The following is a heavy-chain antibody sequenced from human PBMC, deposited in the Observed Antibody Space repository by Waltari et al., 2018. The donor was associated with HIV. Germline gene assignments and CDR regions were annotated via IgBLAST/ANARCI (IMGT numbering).Heavy chain of an antibody. CDR3: ARGYPHFDY. V-gene: IGHV1-2*02. J-gene: IGHJ4*02. Sequence: QAQLVQSGAEVKKPGASIQVSCKTSGFSFTGSYLHWVLQAPGQGLEWMGWMNPGVGGTKDARTFRGRVTMTRDTSSNTAYVELSRLTSDDTAVYFCARGYPHFDYWGQGTLVTVSS. CDR1: GFSFTGSY. D-gene: IGHD5-18*01. CDR2: MNPGVGGT.